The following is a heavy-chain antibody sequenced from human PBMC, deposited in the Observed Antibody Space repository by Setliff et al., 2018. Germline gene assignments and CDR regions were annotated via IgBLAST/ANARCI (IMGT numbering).Heavy chain of an antibody. Sequence: SETLSLTCTVSGASVRTYYWTWIRQPPGKGLEWIGNIYGMGETKYHPSLKSRVTIPLDKTKNAFSLRLTSVTAADTAIYYCASRTTGPGGWFDYWGQGALVTVSS. J-gene: IGHJ5*01. CDR3: ASRTTGPGGWFDY. CDR1: GASVRTYY. V-gene: IGHV4-4*08. D-gene: IGHD1-1*01. CDR2: IYGMGET.